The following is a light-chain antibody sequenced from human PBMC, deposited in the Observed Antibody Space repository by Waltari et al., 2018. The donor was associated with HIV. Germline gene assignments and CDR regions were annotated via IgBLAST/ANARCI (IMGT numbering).Light chain of an antibody. CDR3: QQYGGSPIT. CDR2: GPS. V-gene: IGKV3-20*01. CDR1: QSVPNRY. Sequence: EIVLTQSPGTLSLSPGERATLSCRASQSVPNRYLAWDQQRPGRAPRLLSYGPSTRATGIPDRFSGGGSGTDFTLTISRLEPEDFAVFYCQQYGGSPITFGQGTRLEIK. J-gene: IGKJ5*01.